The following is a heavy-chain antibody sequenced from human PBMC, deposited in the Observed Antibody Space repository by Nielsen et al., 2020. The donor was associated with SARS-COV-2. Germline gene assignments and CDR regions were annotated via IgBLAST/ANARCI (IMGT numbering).Heavy chain of an antibody. Sequence: GSLRLSCTVSGGSISSSSYYWGWIRQPPGKGLEWIGSIYYSGSTYYNPSLKSRVTISVDTSKNQFSLKLSSVTAADTAVYYCASYYDFWSGGGLSGFSWFDPWGQGTLVTVSS. CDR1: GGSISSSSYY. D-gene: IGHD3-3*01. CDR2: IYYSGST. V-gene: IGHV4-39*01. CDR3: ASYYDFWSGGGLSGFSWFDP. J-gene: IGHJ5*02.